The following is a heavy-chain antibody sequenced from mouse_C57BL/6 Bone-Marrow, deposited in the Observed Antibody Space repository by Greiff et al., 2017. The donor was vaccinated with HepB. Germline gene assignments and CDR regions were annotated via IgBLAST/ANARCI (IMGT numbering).Heavy chain of an antibody. J-gene: IGHJ4*01. CDR1: GFTFSDYY. CDR2: INYDGSST. CDR3: ARDRGYYGPFYAMDY. V-gene: IGHV5-16*01. D-gene: IGHD1-1*01. Sequence: EVMLVESEGGLVQPGRSMKLSCTASGFTFSDYYMAWVRQVPEKGLEWVANINYDGSSTYYLDSLKSRFIISRDNAKNILYLQMSSLKSEDTATYYCARDRGYYGPFYAMDYWGQGTSVTVSS.